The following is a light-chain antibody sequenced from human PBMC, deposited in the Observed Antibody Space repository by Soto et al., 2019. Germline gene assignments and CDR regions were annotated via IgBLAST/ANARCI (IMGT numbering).Light chain of an antibody. J-gene: IGKJ1*01. CDR3: QQRSNWT. Sequence: EIVLTQSPATLSLSPGERATLSCRASQSVSSYLAWYQQKPGQAPRLLIYDASNRATGIPARFSGSGSGTDFTLTISSLEPEDFAVYYCQQRSNWTFGQGTTLEIK. CDR1: QSVSSY. V-gene: IGKV3-11*01. CDR2: DAS.